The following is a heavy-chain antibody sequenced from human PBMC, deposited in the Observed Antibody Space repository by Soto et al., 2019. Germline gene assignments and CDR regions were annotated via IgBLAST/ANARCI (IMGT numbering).Heavy chain of an antibody. CDR3: ARVSLRSSSSLYY. CDR1: GGSISSSSYY. D-gene: IGHD6-6*01. V-gene: IGHV4-39*01. J-gene: IGHJ4*02. Sequence: PSETLSLTCPVSGGSISSSSYYWGWIRQTPGQGLEWIGSIYYSGSTYYNPSLKSRVTISVDTSKNQFSLNLSSVTAADTAVYYCARVSLRSSSSLYYWGQGTLVTVSS. CDR2: IYYSGST.